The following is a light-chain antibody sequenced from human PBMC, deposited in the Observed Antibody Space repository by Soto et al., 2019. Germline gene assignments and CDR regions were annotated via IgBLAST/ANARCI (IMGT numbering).Light chain of an antibody. V-gene: IGKV3-20*01. Sequence: EIVLTQSPGPLSLSPGDSATLSCRTSQSVSTSYLAWYQQKRGQAPRLLIYAASSRATGIPDRFSGSGSGADFTLTISRLEPEDSAVYYWQQHGSSPYMYTFGQGTNLEI. CDR3: QQHGSSPYMYT. J-gene: IGKJ2*01. CDR2: AAS. CDR1: QSVSTSY.